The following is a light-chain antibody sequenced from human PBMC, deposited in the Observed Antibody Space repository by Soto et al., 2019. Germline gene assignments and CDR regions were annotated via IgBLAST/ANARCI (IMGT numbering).Light chain of an antibody. V-gene: IGKV3-11*01. CDR1: QSVSSY. J-gene: IGKJ2*01. CDR2: DAS. CDR3: QQRSNWYT. Sequence: EIVLTQSPATLSLSPGERATLSCRASQSVSSYLAWYQQNPGQAPRLLIYDASNRATGIPARFSGSGSGTYFTLTISSVETEDFAVYYCQQRSNWYTFGQGTKLEIK.